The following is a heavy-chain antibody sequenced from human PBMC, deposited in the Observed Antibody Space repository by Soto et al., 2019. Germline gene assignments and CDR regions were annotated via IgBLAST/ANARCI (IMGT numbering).Heavy chain of an antibody. Sequence: QLQLQESGPGLVKPSETLSLTCTVSGGSISSSNYYWGWIRQPPGKGLEWIGSIYYSGSTYYNPSLKSRVTISVDTSKNQFSLKLSSVTAADTAVYYCARHRIFVGIVVVVAATDWFDPWGQGTLVTVSS. J-gene: IGHJ5*02. V-gene: IGHV4-39*01. CDR1: GGSISSSNYY. CDR3: ARHRIFVGIVVVVAATDWFDP. D-gene: IGHD2-15*01. CDR2: IYYSGST.